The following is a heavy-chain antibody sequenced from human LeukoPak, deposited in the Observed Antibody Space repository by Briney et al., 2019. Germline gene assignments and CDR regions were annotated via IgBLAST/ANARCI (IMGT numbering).Heavy chain of an antibody. CDR1: GFTFSNFA. V-gene: IGHV3-23*01. J-gene: IGHJ4*02. CDR3: AKGMLVATTNFDY. CDR2: FSGRTTNT. Sequence: GGSLRLSCAASGFTFSNFAMTWIRQAPGKGLEWVSTFSGRTTNTYYADSVKGRFTISRYNSENTLYLQMNSLRAEDTAVYYCAKGMLVATTNFDYWGQGALVTVSS. D-gene: IGHD5-24*01.